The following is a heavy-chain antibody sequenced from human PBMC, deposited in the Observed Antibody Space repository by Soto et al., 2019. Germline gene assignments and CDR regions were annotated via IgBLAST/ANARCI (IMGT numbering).Heavy chain of an antibody. D-gene: IGHD7-27*01. CDR1: GGSISSSSYY. CDR3: ARLGTGDDAFDI. J-gene: IGHJ3*02. Sequence: SETLSLTYTVSGGSISSSSYYWGWIRQPPGKGLEWIGRIYYSGSTYYNPSLKSRVTISVDTSKNQFSLKLSSVTAADTAVYYCARLGTGDDAFDIWGQGTMVTVSS. V-gene: IGHV4-39*01. CDR2: IYYSGST.